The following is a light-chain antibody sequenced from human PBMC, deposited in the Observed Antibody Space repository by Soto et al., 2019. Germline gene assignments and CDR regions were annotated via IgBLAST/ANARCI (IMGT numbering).Light chain of an antibody. Sequence: DIVMNQSPDSLAVSLGERATIDCKSSQSILYSSNNKNYLAWYQQKPGQPPKLLIYWASTRESGVPDRFSGSGSGTDFTLTISSLQAEDVAVYYCQQYYSNHPLTFGGGTKVEIK. J-gene: IGKJ4*01. CDR1: QSILYSSNNKNY. CDR2: WAS. V-gene: IGKV4-1*01. CDR3: QQYYSNHPLT.